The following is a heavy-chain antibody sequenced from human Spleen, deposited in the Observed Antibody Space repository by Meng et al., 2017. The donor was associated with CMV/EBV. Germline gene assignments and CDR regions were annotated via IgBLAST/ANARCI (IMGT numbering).Heavy chain of an antibody. V-gene: IGHV1-46*01. D-gene: IGHD3-22*01. Sequence: ASVKVSCKASGGTLSNYAISWVRQAPGQGLEWMGIINPAGGSTSYAENFQDRVTMTTDTSTNSAYMELRSLRSDDTAVYYCARDGAPYYYDSSAYIVFWGQGTLVTVSS. CDR1: GGTLSNYA. CDR3: ARDGAPYYYDSSAYIVF. J-gene: IGHJ4*02. CDR2: INPAGGST.